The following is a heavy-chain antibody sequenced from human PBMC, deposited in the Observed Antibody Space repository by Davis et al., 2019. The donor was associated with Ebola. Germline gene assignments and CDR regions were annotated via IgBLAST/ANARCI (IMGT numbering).Heavy chain of an antibody. J-gene: IGHJ6*02. CDR1: GFTFSNAW. CDR3: TRGYCSSTSCYQRRDYYYGMDV. V-gene: IGHV3-15*01. Sequence: GGSLRLSCAASGFTFSNAWMSWVRQAPGKGLEWVGRIKSKTDGGTTEYAASVKGRFTISRDDSKSIAYLQMNSLKTEDTAVYYCTRGYCSSTSCYQRRDYYYGMDVWGQGTTVTVSS. CDR2: IKSKTDGGTT. D-gene: IGHD2-2*01.